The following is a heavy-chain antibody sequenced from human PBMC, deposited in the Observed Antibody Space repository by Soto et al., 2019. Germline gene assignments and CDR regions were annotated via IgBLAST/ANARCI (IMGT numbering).Heavy chain of an antibody. CDR2: ISNSGST. V-gene: IGHV4-59*01. Sequence: SETLSLTCTVSGGSIRGYSWSWIRQSPGKGLEYIGYISNSGSTNYNPSLKTRLTISVDTSKNQFSLKLRSLTAADTAVYYCARDVLGYCTSTSCFYGSDVWGQGTTVTVSS. D-gene: IGHD2-2*01. J-gene: IGHJ6*02. CDR1: GGSIRGYS. CDR3: ARDVLGYCTSTSCFYGSDV.